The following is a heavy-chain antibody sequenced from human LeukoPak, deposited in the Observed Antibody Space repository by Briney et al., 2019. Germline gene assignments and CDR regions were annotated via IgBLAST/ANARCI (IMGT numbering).Heavy chain of an antibody. CDR3: ARLGRYYYGSGSYPKRHFDY. CDR2: INHSGST. D-gene: IGHD3-10*01. CDR1: GGSFSGYY. Sequence: SETLSLTCAVYGGSFSGYYWSWIRQPPGKGLEWIGEINHSGSTNYNPSLKSRVTISVDTSKNQFSLKLSSVTAADTAVYYCARLGRYYYGSGSYPKRHFDYWGQGTLSPSP. J-gene: IGHJ4*02. V-gene: IGHV4-34*01.